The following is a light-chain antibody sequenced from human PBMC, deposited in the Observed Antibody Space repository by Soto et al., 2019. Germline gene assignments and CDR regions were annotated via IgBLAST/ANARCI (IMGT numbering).Light chain of an antibody. CDR2: GAS. V-gene: IGKV3-15*01. CDR3: QQYDNWPPT. J-gene: IGKJ2*01. Sequence: DMVMTQSPATLSVSPGERATLSCRATQSVSSDVAWYQQKPGQAPRLLIYGASTRATGIAGRFSGSGSGTEFTLTISSLQSEDFAVYYCQQYDNWPPTFGQGTK. CDR1: QSVSSD.